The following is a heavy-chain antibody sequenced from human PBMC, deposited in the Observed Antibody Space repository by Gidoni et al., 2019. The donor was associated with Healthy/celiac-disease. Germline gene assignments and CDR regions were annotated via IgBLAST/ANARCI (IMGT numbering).Heavy chain of an antibody. CDR3: ARDWFGYYYGSGSYRY. CDR2: IKQDGSEK. D-gene: IGHD3-10*01. V-gene: IGHV3-7*03. CDR1: GFTFSSYW. J-gene: IGHJ4*02. Sequence: EVQLVESGGGLVQPGGSLRLSCAACGFTFSSYWMRWVRQAPGKGLEWVANIKQDGSEKYYVDSVKGRFTISRDNAKNSLYLQMNSLRAEDTAVYYCARDWFGYYYGSGSYRYWGQGTLVTVSS.